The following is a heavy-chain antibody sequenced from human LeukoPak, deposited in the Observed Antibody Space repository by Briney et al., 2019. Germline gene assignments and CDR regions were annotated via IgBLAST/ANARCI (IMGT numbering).Heavy chain of an antibody. V-gene: IGHV4-39*01. J-gene: IGHJ4*02. CDR3: ARGPDKYYYDGSGYRGVFDY. Sequence: SETLSLTCTVSGGSISSSSYYWGWIRQPPGKGLEWIGCIYYSGSTYYNPSLKSRVTISVDTSKNQFSLKLSSVTAADTAVYYCARGPDKYYYDGSGYRGVFDYWGQGTLVTVSS. CDR2: IYYSGST. D-gene: IGHD3-22*01. CDR1: GGSISSSSYY.